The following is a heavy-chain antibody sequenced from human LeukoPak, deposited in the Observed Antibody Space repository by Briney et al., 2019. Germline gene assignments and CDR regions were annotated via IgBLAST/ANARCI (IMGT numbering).Heavy chain of an antibody. CDR1: GYTFTGYY. V-gene: IGHV1-2*02. J-gene: IGHJ6*03. Sequence: ASVKVSCKASGYTFTGYYMHWVRQAPGQGLEWMGWINPNSGGTNYAQKFQGRVTMTRDTSISTAYMELSRLRSDDTAVYYCARDSIVGATEGYYYYYMDGWGKGTTVTVSS. D-gene: IGHD1-26*01. CDR3: ARDSIVGATEGYYYYYMDG. CDR2: INPNSGGT.